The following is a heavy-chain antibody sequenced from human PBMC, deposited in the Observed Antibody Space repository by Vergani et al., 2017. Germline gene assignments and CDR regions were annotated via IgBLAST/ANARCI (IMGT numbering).Heavy chain of an antibody. V-gene: IGHV1-46*01. CDR1: GYTFTSYY. CDR3: ARVATIAYFDY. Sequence: QVQLVQSGAEVKKPGASVKFSCKASGYTFTSYYMHWVRQAPGQGLEWMGIINPSGGSTSYAQKFQGRVTMTRDTSTSTVYMELSSLRSEDTAVYYCARVATIAYFDYWGQGTLVTVSS. J-gene: IGHJ4*02. D-gene: IGHD5-24*01. CDR2: INPSGGST.